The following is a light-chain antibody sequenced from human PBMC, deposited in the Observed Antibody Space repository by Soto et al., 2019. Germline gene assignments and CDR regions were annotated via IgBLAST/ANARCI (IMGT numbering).Light chain of an antibody. CDR1: PSISSW. V-gene: IGKV1-5*03. Sequence: IQMTPSPSTLSASVGDRVTITCRASPSISSWLAWYQQKPGKAPNLLIYKASSLESGVPSRFSGSGSGTEFTLTISSLQPDDFATYYCQQYNSYPLTFGGGTKVEIK. CDR2: KAS. CDR3: QQYNSYPLT. J-gene: IGKJ4*01.